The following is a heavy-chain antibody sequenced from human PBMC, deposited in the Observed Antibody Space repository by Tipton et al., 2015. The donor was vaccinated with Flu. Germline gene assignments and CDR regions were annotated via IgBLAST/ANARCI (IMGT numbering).Heavy chain of an antibody. D-gene: IGHD1-26*01. CDR2: IIPILGIA. CDR3: ARGGTQWELRPPDY. V-gene: IGHV1-69*09. Sequence: QLVQSGAEVKKPGSSVKVSCKASGGTFSSYAFSWVRQAPGQGLEWMGRIIPILGIANYAQKFQGRVTITADKSTSTAYMELSSLRSEDTAVYYCARGGTQWELRPPDYWGQGTLVTVSS. CDR1: GGTFSSYA. J-gene: IGHJ4*02.